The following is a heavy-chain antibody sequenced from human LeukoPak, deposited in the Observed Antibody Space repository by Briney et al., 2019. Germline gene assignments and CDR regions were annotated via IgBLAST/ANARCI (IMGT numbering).Heavy chain of an antibody. Sequence: SSETLSLTCTVSGGSISSYYWSWIRQPPGKGLEWIGYIYYSGSSNNNPSLKSRVTISVDTSKNQFSLKLSSVTAADTAVYYCARSGVYCGGDCYSGFDPWGQGTLVTVSS. CDR3: ARSGVYCGGDCYSGFDP. CDR1: GGSISSYY. J-gene: IGHJ5*02. CDR2: IYYSGSS. V-gene: IGHV4-59*01. D-gene: IGHD2-21*02.